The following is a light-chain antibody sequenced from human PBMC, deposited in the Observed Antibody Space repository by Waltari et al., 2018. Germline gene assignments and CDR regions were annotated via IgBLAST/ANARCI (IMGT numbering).Light chain of an antibody. CDR2: EDT. V-gene: IGLV3-1*01. CDR1: KLGDKY. CDR3: QAWDSRTEV. Sequence: SYELTQPPSVSVSPGQTASITCSGDKLGDKYACWYQQRPGQSPVLVIYEDTKRPSGIAERFAGSNSGNTATLTISGTQDIDEADYYCQAWDSRTEVFGGGTKLTVL. J-gene: IGLJ2*01.